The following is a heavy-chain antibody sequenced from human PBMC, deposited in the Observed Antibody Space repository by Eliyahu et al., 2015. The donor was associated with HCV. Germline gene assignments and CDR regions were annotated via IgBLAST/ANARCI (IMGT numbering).Heavy chain of an antibody. CDR1: GYTFTSYY. D-gene: IGHD3-9*01. CDR2: INPSGGST. V-gene: IGHV1-46*01. CDR3: ATSILTGYYRPYYYYGMDV. J-gene: IGHJ6*02. Sequence: QVQLVQSGAEVKKPGVSVKVSCKASGYTFTSYYMHWVRQAPGQGLEWMGIINPSGGSTSYAQKFQGRVTMTRDTSTSTVYMELSSLRSEDTAVYYCATSILTGYYRPYYYYGMDVWGQGTTVTVSS.